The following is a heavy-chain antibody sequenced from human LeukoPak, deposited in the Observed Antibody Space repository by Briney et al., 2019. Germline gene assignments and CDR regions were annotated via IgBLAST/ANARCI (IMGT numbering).Heavy chain of an antibody. CDR2: INSDGSSI. CDR1: GFTFSSYW. D-gene: IGHD2-8*02. V-gene: IGHV3-74*01. Sequence: GGSLRLSCAASGFTFSSYWMHWVRQAPGKGLVWVSRINSDGSSISYADSVKGRFTIPRDNAKSTLSLQMNSLRAEDTAIYYCATYRQVLLPFESWGQGTLVTVSS. J-gene: IGHJ4*02. CDR3: ATYRQVLLPFES.